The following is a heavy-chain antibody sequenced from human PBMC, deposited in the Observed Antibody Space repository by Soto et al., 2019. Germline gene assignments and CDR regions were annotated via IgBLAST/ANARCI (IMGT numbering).Heavy chain of an antibody. D-gene: IGHD1-26*01. CDR1: GYSFTNYW. CDR3: ARHGGSGIYSRPFDI. CDR2: IYPGDSDT. V-gene: IGHV5-51*01. Sequence: PGESLKISCEASGYSFTNYWIVWVRQMPGKGLEWMGSIYPGDSDTRYSPSFQGQVTISADKSISTAYLQWSSLKASDTAMYYCARHGGSGIYSRPFDIWGQGTMVTVSS. J-gene: IGHJ3*02.